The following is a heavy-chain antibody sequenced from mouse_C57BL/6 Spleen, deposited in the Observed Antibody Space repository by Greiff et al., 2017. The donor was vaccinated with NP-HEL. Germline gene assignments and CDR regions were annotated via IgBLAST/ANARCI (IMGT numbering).Heavy chain of an antibody. CDR2: INPYNGDT. Sequence: VQLQQSGPELVKPGDSVKISCKASGYSFTGYFMNWVMQSHGKSLEWIGRINPYNGDTFYNQKFKGKATLTVDKSSSTAHMGLRSLTSEDSAVYYCARDDYLDYWGQGTTLTVSS. J-gene: IGHJ2*01. V-gene: IGHV1-20*01. D-gene: IGHD2-3*01. CDR3: ARDDYLDY. CDR1: GYSFTGYF.